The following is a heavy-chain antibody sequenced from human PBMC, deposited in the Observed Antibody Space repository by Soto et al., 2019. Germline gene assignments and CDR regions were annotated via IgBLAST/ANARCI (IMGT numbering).Heavy chain of an antibody. Sequence: EVQLVESGGGLVQPGGSLRLSCAASGFTFSSYWMHWVRQAPGKGLVWFSRINSDGSSTSYADSVKGRFTISRDNAKNTLYLQMNSLRAEDTAVYYCARAGSGDYAPGGYYYGMDVWGQGTTVTVSS. CDR1: GFTFSSYW. J-gene: IGHJ6*02. V-gene: IGHV3-74*01. CDR3: ARAGSGDYAPGGYYYGMDV. CDR2: INSDGSST. D-gene: IGHD4-17*01.